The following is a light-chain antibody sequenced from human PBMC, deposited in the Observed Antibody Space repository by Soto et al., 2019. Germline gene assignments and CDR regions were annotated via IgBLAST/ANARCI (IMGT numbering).Light chain of an antibody. V-gene: IGLV2-23*03. Sequence: QSALTQPASVSGSPGQSITISCTGTSSDVGSYNLVSWYQQHPGKAPKLMIYEGSKRPSGVSNRFSGSKSGNTASLTISGLQAEDEADYYCCSYAGSSTFDVVFGRGTQLTVL. CDR2: EGS. CDR1: SSDVGSYNL. J-gene: IGLJ2*01. CDR3: CSYAGSSTFDVV.